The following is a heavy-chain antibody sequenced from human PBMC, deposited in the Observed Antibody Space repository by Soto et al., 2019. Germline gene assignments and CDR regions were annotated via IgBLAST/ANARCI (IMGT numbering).Heavy chain of an antibody. D-gene: IGHD6-6*01. CDR1: GFTISSYD. CDR3: ARAKRIAARPGYYGMDV. CDR2: IGTAGDT. J-gene: IGHJ6*02. V-gene: IGHV3-13*01. Sequence: QPGGSLRLSCAASGFTISSYDMHWVRQATGKGLEWVSSIGTAGDTYYPASVKGRFTISRENAKNSLYLQMNSLRAGDKAVYYCARAKRIAARPGYYGMDVWGQGTTVTVSS.